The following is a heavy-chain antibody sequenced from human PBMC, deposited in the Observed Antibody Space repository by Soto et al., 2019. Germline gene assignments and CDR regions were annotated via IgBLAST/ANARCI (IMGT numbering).Heavy chain of an antibody. Sequence: ASVKVSCKASGGTFSSYAISWVRQAPGQGLEWMGGIIPIFGTANYAQKFQGRVTITADKSASTAYMELSSLRSEDTAVYYCARGTFDYYYYGMDVWGQGTTVTVSS. V-gene: IGHV1-69*06. CDR2: IIPIFGTA. J-gene: IGHJ6*02. CDR1: GGTFSSYA. D-gene: IGHD3-16*01. CDR3: ARGTFDYYYYGMDV.